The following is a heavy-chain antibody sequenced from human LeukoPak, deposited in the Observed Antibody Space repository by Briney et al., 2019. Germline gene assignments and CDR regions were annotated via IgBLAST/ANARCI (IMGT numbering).Heavy chain of an antibody. D-gene: IGHD4-17*01. CDR2: INLDGSGK. CDR1: GFTFSGYW. Sequence: GGSLRLSCAASGFTFSGYWMTWVRQAQGKGLEWVANINLDGSGKDYVDSVKGRFAISRDNAKKSLYLQMNSLRAEDTAVYYCTRDPLYGALDSWGQGTLVTVSS. CDR3: TRDPLYGALDS. J-gene: IGHJ4*02. V-gene: IGHV3-7*01.